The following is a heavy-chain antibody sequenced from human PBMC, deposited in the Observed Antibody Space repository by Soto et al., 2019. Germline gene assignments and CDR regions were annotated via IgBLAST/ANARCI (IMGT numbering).Heavy chain of an antibody. D-gene: IGHD2-15*01. CDR3: ARAGAAPNYYYGMDV. CDR2: ISTYNGDT. Sequence: GASVKVSCKASGYTFSTSGMSWLRQAPGQGLEWMGWISTYNGDTNDAPKFQDRVTMTSDTSTSTVYMELRSLRSDDTAVYYCARAGAAPNYYYGMDVWGQGTRVTVPS. CDR1: GYTFSTSG. V-gene: IGHV1-18*01. J-gene: IGHJ6*02.